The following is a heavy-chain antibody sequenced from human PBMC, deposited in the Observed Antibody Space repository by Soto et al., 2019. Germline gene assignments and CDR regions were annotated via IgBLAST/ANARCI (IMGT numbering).Heavy chain of an antibody. D-gene: IGHD5-12*01. V-gene: IGHV3-66*04. CDR3: ARLVVATIGAGYFDY. CDR2: IYSGGST. Sequence: GGSLRLSCAASGFTVSSNYMSWVRQAPGKGLEWVSVIYSGGSTYYADSVKGRFTISRDNSKNTLYLQMNSLRAEDTAVYYCARLVVATIGAGYFDYWGQGTLVTVSS. CDR1: GFTVSSNY. J-gene: IGHJ4*02.